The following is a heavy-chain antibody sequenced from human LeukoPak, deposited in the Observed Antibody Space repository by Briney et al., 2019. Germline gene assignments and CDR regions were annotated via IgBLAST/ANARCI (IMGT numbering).Heavy chain of an antibody. CDR1: GYTFTSYA. Sequence: ASVKVSCKASGYTFTSYAMHWVRQAPVQRLEWMGWINAGNGNTKYSQEFQGRVTITRDTSASTAYMELSSLRSEDMAVYYCARTIAAAAPYYFDYWGQGTLVTVSS. V-gene: IGHV1-3*03. CDR2: INAGNGNT. D-gene: IGHD6-13*01. CDR3: ARTIAAAAPYYFDY. J-gene: IGHJ4*02.